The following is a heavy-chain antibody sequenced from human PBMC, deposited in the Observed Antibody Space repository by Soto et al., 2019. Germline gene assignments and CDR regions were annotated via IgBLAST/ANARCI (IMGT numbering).Heavy chain of an antibody. D-gene: IGHD3-10*01. CDR2: ISYXGYLK. V-gene: IGHV3-30*18. J-gene: IGHJ6*02. CDR1: GFTFXTYG. CDR3: AKDFKVSGSHYGTLNYYYGMDV. Sequence: QVQLVESGGGVVQPGRXLXLSCAXSGFTFXTYGMQWXRQAXGKGLEWVAVISYXGYLKYYVDAVKGRFTVARDNSKNTLFLEMNSLRVEDTAVYFCAKDFKVSGSHYGTLNYYYGMDVWGQGTTVTVSS.